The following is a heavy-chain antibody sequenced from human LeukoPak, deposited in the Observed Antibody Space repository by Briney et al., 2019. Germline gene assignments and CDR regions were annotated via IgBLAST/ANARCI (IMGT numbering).Heavy chain of an antibody. CDR3: ARDSLYGDYFDY. D-gene: IGHD4-17*01. Sequence: PGGSLRLSCAASGFTVSSNYMSWVRQAPGKGLEWVSVIYSGGSTYYADSVKGRFTISRDNSKNTLYLRMNSLRAEDTAVYYCARDSLYGDYFDYWGQGTLVTVSS. CDR1: GFTVSSNY. V-gene: IGHV3-53*01. CDR2: IYSGGST. J-gene: IGHJ4*02.